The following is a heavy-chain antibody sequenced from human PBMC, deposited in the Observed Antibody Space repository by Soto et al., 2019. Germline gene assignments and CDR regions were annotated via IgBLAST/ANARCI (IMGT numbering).Heavy chain of an antibody. D-gene: IGHD3-22*01. V-gene: IGHV3-23*01. J-gene: IGHJ4*02. CDR3: AKSPGMYYYDSSGYYHYDY. CDR2: ISGSGVST. Sequence: EVQLLESGGGLAQPGGSLRLSCAASGFTFSSYAMSWVRQAPGKGLEWVSAISGSGVSTYYADSVKSRFTISRDNSKTTLYLQMSSLRAEDTAVYYCAKSPGMYYYDSSGYYHYDYWGQGTLVTVSS. CDR1: GFTFSSYA.